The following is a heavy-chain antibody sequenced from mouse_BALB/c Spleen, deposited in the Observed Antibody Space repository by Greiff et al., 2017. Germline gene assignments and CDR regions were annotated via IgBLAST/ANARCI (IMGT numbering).Heavy chain of an antibody. CDR1: GYSITSDYA. Sequence: EVQLQQSGPGLVKPSQSLSLTCTVTGYSITSDYAWNWIRQFPGNKLEWMGYISYSGSTSYNPSLKSRISITRDTSKNQFFLQLNSVTTEDTATYYCARSCYSHYFDYWGQGTTLTVSS. CDR2: ISYSGST. D-gene: IGHD2-12*01. V-gene: IGHV3-2*02. J-gene: IGHJ2*01. CDR3: ARSCYSHYFDY.